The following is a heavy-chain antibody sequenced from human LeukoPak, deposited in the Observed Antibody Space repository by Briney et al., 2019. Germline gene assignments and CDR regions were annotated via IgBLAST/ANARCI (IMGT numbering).Heavy chain of an antibody. CDR3: ARRGRYCSSTSCAWFDP. Sequence: SETLSLTCTVSGYSISSGYYWGWIRQPPGKGLEWIGSGSTYYNPSLKSRVTISVDTSKNQFSLKLSSVTAADTAVYYCARRGRYCSSTSCAWFDPWGQGTLVTVSS. V-gene: IGHV4-38-2*02. CDR2: SGST. J-gene: IGHJ5*02. CDR1: GYSISSGYY. D-gene: IGHD2-2*01.